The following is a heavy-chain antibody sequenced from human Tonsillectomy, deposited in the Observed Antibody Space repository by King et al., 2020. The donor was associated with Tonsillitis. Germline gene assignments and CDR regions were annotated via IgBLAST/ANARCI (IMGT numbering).Heavy chain of an antibody. CDR1: GFTFHSYA. Sequence: VQLVESGGDLVQPGGSLRLSCAASGFTFHSYAMSWVRQAPGKGLEWVSVIYAAGMTTYYADSVKGRFTVSRDNSKATLYLQMNSLRVDDTAVYYCAKDVSSPGHDPGVFDYWGQGTLVTVSS. CDR3: AKDVSSPGHDPGVFDY. J-gene: IGHJ4*02. D-gene: IGHD1-1*01. V-gene: IGHV3-23*03. CDR2: IYAAGMTT.